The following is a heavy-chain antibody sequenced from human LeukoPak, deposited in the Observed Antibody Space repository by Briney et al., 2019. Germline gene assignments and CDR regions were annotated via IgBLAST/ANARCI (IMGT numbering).Heavy chain of an antibody. D-gene: IGHD2-2*01. J-gene: IGHJ6*03. Sequence: GASVKVSCKASGYTFTGYYMHWVRQAPGQGLEWMGWINPNSGGTNYAQKFQGRVTMTRDTSISTAYMELSRLRSDDTAVYYCAREDGYCSSTSCSRYYYMDVWGKGTTVTVSS. V-gene: IGHV1-2*02. CDR2: INPNSGGT. CDR3: AREDGYCSSTSCSRYYYMDV. CDR1: GYTFTGYY.